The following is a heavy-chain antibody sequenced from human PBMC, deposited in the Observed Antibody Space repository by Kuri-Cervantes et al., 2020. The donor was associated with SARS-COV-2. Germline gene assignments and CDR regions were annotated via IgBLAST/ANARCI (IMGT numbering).Heavy chain of an antibody. CDR1: GGSISSTSYY. Sequence: SETLSLTCTVSGGSISSTSYYWDWIRRPPGKGLEWIGSIYYSGSTYYNPSLKSRVTISVDTSKNQFSLKLSSLTAADTAVYYCARELDCSSTSCSSTKISPAAFDIWGQGTMVTVSS. V-gene: IGHV4-39*02. CDR2: IYYSGST. D-gene: IGHD2-2*01. CDR3: ARELDCSSTSCSSTKISPAAFDI. J-gene: IGHJ3*02.